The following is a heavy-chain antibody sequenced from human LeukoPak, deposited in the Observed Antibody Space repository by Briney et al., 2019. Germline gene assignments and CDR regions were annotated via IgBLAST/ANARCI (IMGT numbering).Heavy chain of an antibody. CDR3: ARDLGPGVAVGLLAY. CDR1: GFTFSSYE. Sequence: GGSLRLSCAASGFTFSSYEMNWVRQAPGKGLEWVSYISSSGSTIYYADSVKGRFTISRDNAKNSLYLQMNSLRAEDTAVYYCARDLGPGVAVGLLAYWGQGTLVTVSS. J-gene: IGHJ4*02. V-gene: IGHV3-48*03. CDR2: ISSSGSTI. D-gene: IGHD2-15*01.